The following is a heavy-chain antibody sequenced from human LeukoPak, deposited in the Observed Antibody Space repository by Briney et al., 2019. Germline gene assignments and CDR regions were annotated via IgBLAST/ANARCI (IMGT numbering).Heavy chain of an antibody. J-gene: IGHJ4*02. D-gene: IGHD6-6*01. CDR3: AGDRYSSSLDY. V-gene: IGHV4-38-2*02. Sequence: KPSETLSLTCTVSGYSISSGYYWGWIRPPPGKGLEWIGSIYHSGSTYYNPSLKSRVTISVDTSKNQFSLKLSSVTAADTAVYYCAGDRYSSSLDYWGQGTLVTASS. CDR2: IYHSGST. CDR1: GYSISSGYY.